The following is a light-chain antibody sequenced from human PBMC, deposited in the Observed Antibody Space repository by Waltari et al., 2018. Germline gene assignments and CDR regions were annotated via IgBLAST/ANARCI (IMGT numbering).Light chain of an antibody. CDR2: DAS. J-gene: IGKJ1*01. CDR3: QQRTNWPPART. Sequence: EIVLTQSPATLSLSPGERATLSCRASESIANYLAWYQQKPGQAPRLLISDASNRATGIPARFSGSGSGTDFTLTISSLEPEDFAVYYCQQRTNWPPARTFGQGTKVEIK. CDR1: ESIANY. V-gene: IGKV3-11*01.